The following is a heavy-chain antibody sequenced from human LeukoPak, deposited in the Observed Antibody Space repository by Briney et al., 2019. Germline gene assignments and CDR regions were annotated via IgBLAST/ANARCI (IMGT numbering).Heavy chain of an antibody. J-gene: IGHJ4*02. CDR3: VKGRDYNDASAYYIGDF. V-gene: IGHV3-23*01. CDR1: GFTFSTHA. D-gene: IGHD3-22*01. Sequence: QPGASLRLSCAASGFTFSTHAMIWVRQAPGKGPEWVSCITGSGSGTYYTDSVKGRFTISRENSNDTLYLQMNSLRAEDTAVYYCVKGRDYNDASAYYIGDFWGQGTLVTVSS. CDR2: ITGSGSGT.